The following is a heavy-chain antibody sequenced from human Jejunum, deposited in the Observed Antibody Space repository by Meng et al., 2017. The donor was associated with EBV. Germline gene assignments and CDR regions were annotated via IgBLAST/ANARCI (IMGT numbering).Heavy chain of an antibody. V-gene: IGHV4-34*01. CDR2: INHSGST. Sequence: QVLLKQWGPGLFKPSETLSLSGAVYGGSFSGYSWSWIRQSPGKGLEWIGEINHSGSTNYNPSLKSRVTILVDTSKNQFSLKVNSVTAADTAVYYCARRVDLGVTAHFDYWGQGTLVTVSS. J-gene: IGHJ4*02. D-gene: IGHD2-21*02. CDR1: GGSFSGYS. CDR3: ARRVDLGVTAHFDY.